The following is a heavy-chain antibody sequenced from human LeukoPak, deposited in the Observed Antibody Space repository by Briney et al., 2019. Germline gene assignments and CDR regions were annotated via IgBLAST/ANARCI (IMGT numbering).Heavy chain of an antibody. Sequence: ASVKVSCKASGYTFTSYGISWVRLAPGQGLEWMGWISAYNGNTNYAQKLQGRVTMTTDTSTSTAYMELRSLRSDDTAVYYCARSGYSYGSPYYFDYWGQGTLVTVSS. V-gene: IGHV1-18*01. J-gene: IGHJ4*02. CDR1: GYTFTSYG. D-gene: IGHD5-18*01. CDR3: ARSGYSYGSPYYFDY. CDR2: ISAYNGNT.